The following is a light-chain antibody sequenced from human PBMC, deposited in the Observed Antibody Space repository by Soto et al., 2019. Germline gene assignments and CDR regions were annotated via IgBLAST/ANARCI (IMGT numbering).Light chain of an antibody. CDR2: EVS. CDR3: SSYTSSSPDV. V-gene: IGLV2-14*01. J-gene: IGLJ1*01. Sequence: QSALTQPASVSGSPGQSITISCPGTSSDVGGYNYVSWYQQHPGKAPKLMIYEVSNRPSGVSNRFSGSKSGNTASLTISGLQAEDEADYYCSSYTSSSPDVFGTGTKVTVL. CDR1: SSDVGGYNY.